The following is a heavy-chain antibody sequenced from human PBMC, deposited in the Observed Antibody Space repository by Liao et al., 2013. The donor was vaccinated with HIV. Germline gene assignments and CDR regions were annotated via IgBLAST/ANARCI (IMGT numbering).Heavy chain of an antibody. V-gene: IGHV4-59*12. CDR2: IYYSGST. CDR3: AREDPMYYWYFDL. Sequence: QVQLQESGPGLVKPSETLSLTCTVSGGSISNYYWSWIRQPPGKGLEWIGYIYYSGSTNYNPSLKSRVTISVDTSKNQFSLKLSSVTAADTAVYYCAREDPMYYWYFDLWGRGTLVTVSS. CDR1: GGSISNYY. J-gene: IGHJ2*01. D-gene: IGHD2-8*01.